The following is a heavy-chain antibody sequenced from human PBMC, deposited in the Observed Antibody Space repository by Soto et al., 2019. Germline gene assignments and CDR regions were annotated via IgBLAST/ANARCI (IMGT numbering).Heavy chain of an antibody. D-gene: IGHD6-19*01. J-gene: IGHJ4*02. Sequence: GGSLRLSCAASGFTFSSYAMSWVRQAPGKGLEWVSAISGSGGSTYYADSVKGRFTISRDNSKNTLYLQMNSLRAEDTAVYYCAKDRDSSGWSPAYYFDYWGQGTLVTVSS. CDR2: ISGSGGST. CDR3: AKDRDSSGWSPAYYFDY. V-gene: IGHV3-23*01. CDR1: GFTFSSYA.